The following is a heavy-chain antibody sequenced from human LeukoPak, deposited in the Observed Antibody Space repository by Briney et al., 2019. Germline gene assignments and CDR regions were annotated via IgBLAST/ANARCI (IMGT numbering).Heavy chain of an antibody. J-gene: IGHJ4*02. D-gene: IGHD1-1*01. V-gene: IGHV1-69*05. Sequence: SVTVSCKASGGTFITYTINWVRQAPGQGLEWMGGIIPIFGTANYAQKFQGRVTVTTDDSTSTAFMELSSLRSEDTAVYYCATYMLRDNWNVHTFDSWGQGTLVTVSS. CDR3: ATYMLRDNWNVHTFDS. CDR1: GGTFITYT. CDR2: IIPIFGTA.